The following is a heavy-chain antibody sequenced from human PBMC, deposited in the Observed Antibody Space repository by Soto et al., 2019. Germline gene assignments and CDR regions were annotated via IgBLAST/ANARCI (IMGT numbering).Heavy chain of an antibody. CDR1: GGTFSSYA. D-gene: IGHD3-22*01. J-gene: IGHJ6*02. CDR3: ARGVRYYYDSSGYRQQNYYYYYGMDV. V-gene: IGHV1-69*01. Sequence: QVQLVQSGAEVKKPGSSVKVSRKASGGTFSSYAISWVRQAPGQGLEWMGGIIPIFGTANYAQKFQGRVTITADESTSTAYMELSSLRSEDTAVYYCARGVRYYYDSSGYRQQNYYYYYGMDVWGQGTTVTVSS. CDR2: IIPIFGTA.